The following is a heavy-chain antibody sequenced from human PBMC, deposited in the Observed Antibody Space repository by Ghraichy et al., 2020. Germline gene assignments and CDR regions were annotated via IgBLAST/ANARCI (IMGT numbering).Heavy chain of an antibody. CDR1: GYTFTSYY. CDR3: ARVEKRWLLFYYGMDV. Sequence: ASVKVSCKASGYTFTSYYMHWVRQAPGQGLEWMGIINPSGGSTSYAQKFQGRVTMTRDTSTSTVYMELSSLRSEDTAVYYCARVEKRWLLFYYGMDVWGQGTTVTVSS. CDR2: INPSGGST. D-gene: IGHD3-3*01. V-gene: IGHV1-46*01. J-gene: IGHJ6*02.